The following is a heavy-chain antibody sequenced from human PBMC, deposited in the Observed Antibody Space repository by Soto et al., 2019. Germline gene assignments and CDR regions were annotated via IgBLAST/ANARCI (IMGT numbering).Heavy chain of an antibody. CDR1: GGSISSYY. D-gene: IGHD2-2*01. J-gene: IGHJ6*02. V-gene: IGHV4-59*01. Sequence: PSGTLSLTCTVFGGSISSYYWSWIRQPPGKGLEWIGYIYYSGSTNYNPSLKSRVTISVDTSKNQFSLKLSSVTAADTAVYYCARAGIPQVLFFTGGYYYGMDVWGQGTTVTVSS. CDR3: ARAGIPQVLFFTGGYYYGMDV. CDR2: IYYSGST.